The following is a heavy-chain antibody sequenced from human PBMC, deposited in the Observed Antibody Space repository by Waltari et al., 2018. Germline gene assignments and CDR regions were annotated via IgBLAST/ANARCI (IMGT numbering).Heavy chain of an antibody. V-gene: IGHV3-23*01. J-gene: IGHJ3*02. Sequence: EVQLLESGGGLVQPGGSLRLSCAASGFTFSSYAMSWVRQAPGRGLEWVSAISGSGGSTYYADSGKGRFTISRDNSKNTLYLQMNSLRAEDTAVYYCAKDSVQHIVGAIDAFDIWGQGTMVTVSS. D-gene: IGHD1-26*01. CDR2: ISGSGGST. CDR3: AKDSVQHIVGAIDAFDI. CDR1: GFTFSSYA.